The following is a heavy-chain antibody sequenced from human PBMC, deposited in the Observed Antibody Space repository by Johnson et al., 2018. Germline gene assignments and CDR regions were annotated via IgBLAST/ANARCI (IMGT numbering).Heavy chain of an antibody. CDR2: ILCDGGNK. V-gene: IGHV3-30*18. J-gene: IGHJ3*02. Sequence: QVQLVESGGGVVQPGRSLRLSCAASGFIFSNYAMHWVRQAPGKGLEWVAGILCDGGNKYYADSVKGRFTISRDNSKNSLYLQMNSLKVEDRAGYSCAKETDGFDSWGQGTRVPVSS. CDR1: GFIFSNYA. CDR3: AKETDGFDS.